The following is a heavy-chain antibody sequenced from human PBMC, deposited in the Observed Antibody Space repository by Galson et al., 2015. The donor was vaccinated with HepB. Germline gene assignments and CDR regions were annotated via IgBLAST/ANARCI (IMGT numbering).Heavy chain of an antibody. J-gene: IGHJ6*02. V-gene: IGHV3-33*08. Sequence: FLRLSCAASGFTFSSYGMHWVRQAPGKGLEWVAVIWYDGSNKYYADSVKGRFTISRDNSKNTLYLQMNSLRAEDTAVYYCAAGPYYYYYYGMDVWGQGTTVTVSS. CDR3: AAGPYYYYYYGMDV. CDR2: IWYDGSNK. D-gene: IGHD6-13*01. CDR1: GFTFSSYG.